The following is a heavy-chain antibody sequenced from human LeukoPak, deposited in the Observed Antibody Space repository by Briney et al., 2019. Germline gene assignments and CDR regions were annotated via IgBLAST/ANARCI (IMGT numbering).Heavy chain of an antibody. Sequence: KPSETLSLTCTVSGESISGFYWTWIRQPPGKGLEWIGYIYYSGSTNYNPSLKSRVTISVDTSKNQFSLKLSSVTAADTAVYYCARDVGYYFDYWGQGTLVTVSS. J-gene: IGHJ4*02. D-gene: IGHD2-15*01. CDR1: GESISGFY. CDR2: IYYSGST. V-gene: IGHV4-59*01. CDR3: ARDVGYYFDY.